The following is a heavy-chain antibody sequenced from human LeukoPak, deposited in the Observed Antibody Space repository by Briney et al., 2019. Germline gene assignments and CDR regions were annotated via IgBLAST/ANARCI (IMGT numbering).Heavy chain of an antibody. J-gene: IGHJ4*02. D-gene: IGHD3-9*01. CDR2: IYYSGRT. V-gene: IGHV4-31*03. Sequence: SQTLSLTCTVSGGSISSGGYYWSWIRQHPGKGLEWIGYIYYSGRTYYKPSLKSRVTISVDTSKNQFSLKLSSVTAADTAVYYCARGEETVPRRTVLRYFDYLLPGFFFEYWGQGTLVTVSS. CDR1: GGSISSGGYY. CDR3: ARGEETVPRRTVLRYFDYLLPGFFFEY.